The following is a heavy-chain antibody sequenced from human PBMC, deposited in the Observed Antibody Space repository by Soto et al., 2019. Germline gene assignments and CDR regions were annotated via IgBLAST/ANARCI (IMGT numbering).Heavy chain of an antibody. Sequence: QVHLLESGPGLVKPSQTLSLTCSVSGDSISTVDYFWAWIRQPPGQALEYIGYIYKSTTTYYNPSFEGRVAISLDTSKNQFSLNVTSVTAADTAVYFCARGRYCLTGRCFPNWFDSWGKGTLVTVSS. CDR3: ARGRYCLTGRCFPNWFDS. V-gene: IGHV4-30-4*01. D-gene: IGHD2-15*01. CDR2: IYKSTTT. J-gene: IGHJ5*01. CDR1: GDSISTVDYF.